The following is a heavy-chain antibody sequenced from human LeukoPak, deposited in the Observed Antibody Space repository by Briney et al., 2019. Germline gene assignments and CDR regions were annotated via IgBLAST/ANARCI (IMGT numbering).Heavy chain of an antibody. CDR1: GFTFSSYA. Sequence: PGGSLRLSCAASGFTFSSYAMSWVRQAPGKGLEWVSAISGSGGSTYYADSVKGRFTISRDNSKNTLYLQMNSLRAEDTVVYYCARSSCYYDSSGYSSDAFDIWGQGTMVTASS. J-gene: IGHJ3*02. D-gene: IGHD3-22*01. CDR2: ISGSGGST. V-gene: IGHV3-23*01. CDR3: ARSSCYYDSSGYSSDAFDI.